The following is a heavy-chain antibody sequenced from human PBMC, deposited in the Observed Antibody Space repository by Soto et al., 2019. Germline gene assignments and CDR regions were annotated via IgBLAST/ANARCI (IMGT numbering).Heavy chain of an antibody. Sequence: EVKLAETGGGLAQTGGSLRLSCAASGFTLSGYAMDWVRQAPGKGLEYVSGISSNGVGTYYANSVQGRFTIARDNSKNTVYLQMGILRPEDMAVYYCARRARPDFYYMDVWGKGTTVTVSS. V-gene: IGHV3-64*01. CDR2: ISSNGVGT. J-gene: IGHJ6*03. D-gene: IGHD6-6*01. CDR3: ARRARPDFYYMDV. CDR1: GFTLSGYA.